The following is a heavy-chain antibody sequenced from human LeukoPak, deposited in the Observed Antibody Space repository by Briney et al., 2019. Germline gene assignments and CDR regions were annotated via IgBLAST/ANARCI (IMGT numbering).Heavy chain of an antibody. V-gene: IGHV1-46*01. Sequence: ASVKVSCKASGYTFSVYSIHWVRQAPGQGLEWVGTIDPHGGTTSFAQKFQGRVTLTRDMSTNTVSIELRSLRSEDTAVYFCAREGATRKYTGDTWRYFFDFWGQGTLVTVSS. CDR3: AREGATRKYTGDTWRYFFDF. J-gene: IGHJ4*02. CDR2: IDPHGGTT. CDR1: GYTFSVYS. D-gene: IGHD4-17*01.